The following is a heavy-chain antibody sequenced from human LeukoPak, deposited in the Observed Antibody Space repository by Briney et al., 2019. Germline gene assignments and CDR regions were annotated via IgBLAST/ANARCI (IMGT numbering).Heavy chain of an antibody. J-gene: IGHJ4*02. D-gene: IGHD3-3*01. CDR1: GYTFTSYD. CDR3: ARGEHFRYYDFWSGYYAGGYYFDY. V-gene: IGHV1-8*01. CDR2: MNPNSGNT. Sequence: ASVKVSCKASGYTFTSYDINCVRQATGQGLEWMGWMNPNSGNTGYAQKFQGRVTMTRNTSISTAYMELSSLRSEDTAVYYCARGEHFRYYDFWSGYYAGGYYFDYWGQGTLVTVSS.